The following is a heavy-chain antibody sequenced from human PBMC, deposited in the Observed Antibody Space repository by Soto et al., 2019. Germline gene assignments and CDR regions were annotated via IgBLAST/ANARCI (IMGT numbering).Heavy chain of an antibody. CDR1: GGSISSSSYY. CDR3: ASLYSSSWGGAYYYYGMDV. J-gene: IGHJ6*02. Sequence: PSETLSLTCTVSGGSISSSSYYWGWIRQPPGKGLEWIGSIYYSGSTYYNPSLKSRVTISVDTSKNQFSLKLSSVTAADTAVYYCASLYSSSWGGAYYYYGMDVWGQGTTVTVS. D-gene: IGHD6-13*01. CDR2: IYYSGST. V-gene: IGHV4-39*01.